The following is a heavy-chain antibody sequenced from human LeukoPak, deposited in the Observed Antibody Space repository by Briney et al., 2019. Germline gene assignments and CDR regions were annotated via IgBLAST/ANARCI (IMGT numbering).Heavy chain of an antibody. D-gene: IGHD4-17*01. CDR3: ARVMTTVTTYYYYGMDV. CDR1: GYTFTSYG. CDR2: IIPILGIA. Sequence: VASVKVSCKASGYTFTSYGFTWVRQAPGQGLEWMGRIIPILGIANYAQKFQGRVTITADKSTSTAYMELSSLRSEDTAVYYCARVMTTVTTYYYYGMDVWGQGTTVTVSS. V-gene: IGHV1-69*04. J-gene: IGHJ6*02.